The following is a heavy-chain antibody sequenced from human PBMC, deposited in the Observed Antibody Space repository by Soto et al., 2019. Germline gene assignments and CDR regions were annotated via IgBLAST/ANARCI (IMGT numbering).Heavy chain of an antibody. J-gene: IGHJ5*02. V-gene: IGHV1-46*01. CDR3: ARKVGSGSYLNLNWFDP. Sequence: GASVKVSCKASGYTFTSYYMHWVRQAPGQGLEWMGIINPSGGSTSYAQKFQGRVTMTRDTSTSTVYMELSSLRSEDTAVYYCARKVGSGSYLNLNWFDPWGQGTLVTVSS. D-gene: IGHD3-10*01. CDR1: GYTFTSYY. CDR2: INPSGGST.